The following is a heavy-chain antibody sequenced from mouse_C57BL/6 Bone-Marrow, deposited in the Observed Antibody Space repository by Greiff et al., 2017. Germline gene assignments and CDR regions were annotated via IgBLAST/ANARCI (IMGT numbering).Heavy chain of an antibody. D-gene: IGHD1-1*01. J-gene: IGHJ2*01. CDR1: GYTFTNYW. CDR2: MHPNGGSP. CDR3: ARDYYYGSIGGY. Sequence: VQLQQSGAELVKPGASVKLSCKASGYTFTNYWMHWVKQRPGQGLEWIGMMHPNGGSPDYNEKFKSEATLSVDKSSRTAYMELSSLTSEDSAVYYCARDYYYGSIGGYWGQGTTLTVSS. V-gene: IGHV1-64*01.